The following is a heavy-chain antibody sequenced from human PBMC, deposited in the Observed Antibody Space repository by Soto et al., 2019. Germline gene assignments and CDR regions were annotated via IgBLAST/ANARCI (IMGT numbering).Heavy chain of an antibody. Sequence: SVKVSCKVSGYTLTELSMHWVRQAPGKGLEWMGRIIPILGIANYAQKFQGRVTITADKSTSTAYMELSSLRSEDTAVYYCARDNLYDFWSGPRLNAFDIWGQGTMVTVSS. CDR3: ARDNLYDFWSGPRLNAFDI. CDR2: IIPILGIA. D-gene: IGHD3-3*01. J-gene: IGHJ3*02. CDR1: GYTLTELS. V-gene: IGHV1-69*04.